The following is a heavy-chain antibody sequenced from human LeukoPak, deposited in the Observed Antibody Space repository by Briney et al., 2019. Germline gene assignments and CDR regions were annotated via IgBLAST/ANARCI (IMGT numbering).Heavy chain of an antibody. CDR1: GFTFSSYW. V-gene: IGHV3-74*01. J-gene: IGHJ6*03. CDR3: ARPTYYYYYYMDV. Sequence: GGSLRLSCAASGFTFSSYWMHWVRQAPGKGLVWVSRINSDGSSTSYADSVKGQFTISRDNAKNTLYLQMNSLRAEDTAVYYCARPTYYYYYYMDVWGKGTTVTVSS. CDR2: INSDGSST.